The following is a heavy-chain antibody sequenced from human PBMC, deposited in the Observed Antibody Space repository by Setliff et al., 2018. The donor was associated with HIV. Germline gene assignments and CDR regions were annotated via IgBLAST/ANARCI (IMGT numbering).Heavy chain of an antibody. D-gene: IGHD2-2*01. Sequence: GGSLRLSCAASGFTFSSAWMGWVRQAPAKGLQWVAVIAHDGGTQYYADSVLGRFTISRDNSKNTLDLQMNSLRVDDTAIYYCARGHRTSDAFDVWGQGTMVTVSS. J-gene: IGHJ3*01. CDR3: ARGHRTSDAFDV. CDR2: IAHDGGTQ. CDR1: GFTFSSAW. V-gene: IGHV3-30*03.